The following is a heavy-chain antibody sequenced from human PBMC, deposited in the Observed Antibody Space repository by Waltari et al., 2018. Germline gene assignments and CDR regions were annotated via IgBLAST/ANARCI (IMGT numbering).Heavy chain of an antibody. J-gene: IGHJ4*02. CDR2: IKHDGSET. CDR3: AREGLTEEAAY. Sequence: EIQLVESGGELVQPGGSLRLSCVTSGFPFHTFWMAWGRQVPGKGLQWVAHIKHDGSETYHVDSVKGRFTISRDNARNSLYLEMDRLRVEDTGVYYCAREGLTEEAAYWGQGTLVTVSS. CDR1: GFPFHTFW. V-gene: IGHV3-7*01. D-gene: IGHD4-4*01.